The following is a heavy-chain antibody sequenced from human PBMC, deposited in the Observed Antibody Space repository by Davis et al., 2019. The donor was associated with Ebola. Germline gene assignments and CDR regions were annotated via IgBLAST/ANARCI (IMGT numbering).Heavy chain of an antibody. CDR3: ARGRFLLGRGYSYGYPAAHAFDI. Sequence: ASVKVSCKASGYTFTSYAMHWVRQAPGQRLEWMGWINAGNGNTKYSQKFQGRVTITRDTSASTAYMELSSLRSEDTAVYYCARGRFLLGRGYSYGYPAAHAFDIWGQGTMVTVSS. D-gene: IGHD5-18*01. CDR2: INAGNGNT. CDR1: GYTFTSYA. V-gene: IGHV1-3*01. J-gene: IGHJ3*02.